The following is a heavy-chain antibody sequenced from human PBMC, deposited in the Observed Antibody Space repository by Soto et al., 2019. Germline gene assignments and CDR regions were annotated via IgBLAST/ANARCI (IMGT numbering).Heavy chain of an antibody. Sequence: SGGSLRLSCAASGFTVSSNYMSWVRQAPGKGLEWVSVIYSGGSTYYADSVKGRFTISRDNSKNTLYLQMNSLRAEDTAVYYCARAPYYYDSSGYYTFDYWGQGTLVTVSS. J-gene: IGHJ4*02. CDR3: ARAPYYYDSSGYYTFDY. V-gene: IGHV3-53*01. CDR2: IYSGGST. CDR1: GFTVSSNY. D-gene: IGHD3-22*01.